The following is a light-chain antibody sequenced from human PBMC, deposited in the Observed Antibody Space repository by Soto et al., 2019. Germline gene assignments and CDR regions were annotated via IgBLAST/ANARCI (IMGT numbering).Light chain of an antibody. CDR3: QQRSNWPA. V-gene: IGKV3-11*01. CDR1: QGIRNY. CDR2: DAS. J-gene: IGKJ1*01. Sequence: EVVLTQSPATLSLSPGERATLSCRVSQGIRNYLAWYQQKPGQAPRLLIYDASNRATGIPARFSGSGSGTDFTLTISSLEPEDFAVYYCQQRSNWPAFGQGTK.